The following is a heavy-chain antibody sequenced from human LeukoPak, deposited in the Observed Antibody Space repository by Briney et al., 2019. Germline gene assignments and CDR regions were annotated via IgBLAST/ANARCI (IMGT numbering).Heavy chain of an antibody. V-gene: IGHV4-59*01. CDR1: GGSISSYY. J-gene: IGHJ6*02. CDR2: IYYSGST. CDR3: ARVRPQSKYCGGDCHRDMDV. Sequence: SETLSLTCTVSGGSISSYYWSWIRQPPGKGLEWIGYIYYSGSTNYNPSLKSRVTISVDTSKNQFSLKLSSVTAADTAVYYCARVRPQSKYCGGDCHRDMDVWGQGTTVTVSS. D-gene: IGHD2-21*02.